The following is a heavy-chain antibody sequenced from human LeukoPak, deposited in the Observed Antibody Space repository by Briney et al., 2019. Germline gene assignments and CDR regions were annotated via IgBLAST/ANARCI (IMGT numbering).Heavy chain of an antibody. CDR1: GGSISSGGYY. CDR3: AREDNLGIAVAGTDGFAFDI. D-gene: IGHD6-19*01. CDR2: IYYSGST. V-gene: IGHV4-31*03. Sequence: SETLSLTCTVSGGSISSGGYYWSWIRQHPGKGLEWIGYIYYSGSTYYNPSLKSRVTISVDTSKNQFSLKLSSVTAADTAVYYCAREDNLGIAVAGTDGFAFDIWGQGTMVTVSS. J-gene: IGHJ3*02.